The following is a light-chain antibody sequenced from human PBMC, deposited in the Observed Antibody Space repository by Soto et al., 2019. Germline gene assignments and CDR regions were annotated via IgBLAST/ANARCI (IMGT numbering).Light chain of an antibody. V-gene: IGKV1-39*01. CDR1: QSISSY. CDR3: QQSYSTPRT. CDR2: AAS. Sequence: DIQMTQSPSSLYASVGDRVTITCRASQSISSYLNWYQQKPGKAPKLLIYAASSLQSGVPSRFSGSGSGTDVTLTISSLQPEDFASYYCQQSYSTPRTFGQGTKVEIK. J-gene: IGKJ1*01.